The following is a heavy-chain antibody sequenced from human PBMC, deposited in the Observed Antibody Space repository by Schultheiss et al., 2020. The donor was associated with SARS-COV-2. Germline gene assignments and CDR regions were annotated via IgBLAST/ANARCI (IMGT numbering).Heavy chain of an antibody. D-gene: IGHD2-2*01. CDR2: IIPIFGTA. V-gene: IGHV1-69*13. J-gene: IGHJ6*02. CDR3: ASTLREYQLLTHYYYYGMDD. Sequence: SVKVSCKASGGNFSSYAISWVRQAPGQGLEWMGGIIPIFGTANYAQKFQGRVTITADESTSTAYMELSSLRSEDTAVYYCASTLREYQLLTHYYYYGMDDWGQGTTVTVAS. CDR1: GGNFSSYA.